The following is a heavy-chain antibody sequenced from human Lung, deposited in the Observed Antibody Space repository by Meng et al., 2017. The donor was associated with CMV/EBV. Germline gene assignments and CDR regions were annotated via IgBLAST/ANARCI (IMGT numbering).Heavy chain of an antibody. D-gene: IGHD6-6*01. CDR1: VFKFINDT. CDR2: IGRRGSEI. V-gene: IGHV3-21*01. CDR3: ARDPPEVASTSSVWIDP. J-gene: IGHJ5*02. Sequence: VVVLDECGGFCVLSCASFVFKFINDTMNWVRQAPGKGLEWVSSIGRRGSEIYYSDSMKGRFTISRDNAKNSLYLQMNNLRADDTAVYYCARDPPEVASTSSVWIDPWGQGTLVTVSS.